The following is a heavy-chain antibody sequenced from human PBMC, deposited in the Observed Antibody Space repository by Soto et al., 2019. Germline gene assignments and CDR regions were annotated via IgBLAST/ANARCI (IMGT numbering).Heavy chain of an antibody. V-gene: IGHV3-33*01. CDR3: ARDGIGGTVFRGYLDY. Sequence: LRLSCAVPGSIFHGYVMHWVRRAPGKGLEWVAIIRFDGSNEEYADSVKGRFTISRDNSKNTLYLQMNTLGAEDTAVYYCARDGIGGTVFRGYLDYWGRGTVVTVSS. J-gene: IGHJ4*02. D-gene: IGHD1-7*01. CDR1: GSIFHGYV. CDR2: IRFDGSNE.